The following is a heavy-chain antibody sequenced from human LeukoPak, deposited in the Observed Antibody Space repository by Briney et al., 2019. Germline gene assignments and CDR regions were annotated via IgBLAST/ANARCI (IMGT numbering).Heavy chain of an antibody. Sequence: PSETLSLTCTVSGGSISSYYWNWIRQPAGKGLEWIGRIYASGSTNYNPSLKSRVSMSIEKSKSQFSLKLNSVTAADTAIHYCARDFRISGWTDACDIWGQGTMVTVSS. CDR3: ARDFRISGWTDACDI. D-gene: IGHD6-19*01. CDR1: GGSISSYY. J-gene: IGHJ3*02. V-gene: IGHV4-4*07. CDR2: IYASGST.